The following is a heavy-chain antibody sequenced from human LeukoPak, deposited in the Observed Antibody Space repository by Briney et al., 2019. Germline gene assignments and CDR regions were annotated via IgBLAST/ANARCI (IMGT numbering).Heavy chain of an antibody. D-gene: IGHD1-1*01. J-gene: IGHJ4*02. V-gene: IGHV3-23*01. CDR1: GFTFTTYS. Sequence: GGSLRLSCAASGFTFTTYSMTWVRQAPGKGLEWVSTINPGGITTYYADSVKGRFTISRDNSKNTVSLKMDSLRADDTAVYYCAKDRAGTPWADWGQGTLVTVSS. CDR2: INPGGITT. CDR3: AKDRAGTPWAD.